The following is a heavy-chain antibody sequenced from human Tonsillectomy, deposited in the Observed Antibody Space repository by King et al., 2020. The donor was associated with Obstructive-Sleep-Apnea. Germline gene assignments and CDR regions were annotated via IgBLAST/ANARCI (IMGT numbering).Heavy chain of an antibody. CDR3: ATVTFGGVIANFGY. V-gene: IGHV1-24*01. Sequence: QLVQSGAEVKKPGASVKVSCKVSGYTLTELSMHWVRQAPGKGLEWGGGFDPEDGETIYAQKFQGRVTMTADTSTDTAYMELSSLRSEDTAVYYCATVTFGGVIANFGYWGQGTLVTVSS. CDR1: GYTLTELS. CDR2: FDPEDGET. J-gene: IGHJ4*02. D-gene: IGHD3-16*02.